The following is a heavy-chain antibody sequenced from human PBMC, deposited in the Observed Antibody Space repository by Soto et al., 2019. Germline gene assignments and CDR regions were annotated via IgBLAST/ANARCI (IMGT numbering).Heavy chain of an antibody. CDR3: ARDMGVATIYYYYYYYGMDV. D-gene: IGHD5-12*01. CDR1: GFTFSSYS. J-gene: IGHJ6*02. Sequence: GGSLRLSCAASGFTFSSYSMNWVRQAPGKGRGWVSSISSSSSYIYYADSVKGRFTISRDNAKNSLYLQMNSLRAEDTAVYYCARDMGVATIYYYYYYYGMDVWGQGTTVTVSS. CDR2: ISSSSSYI. V-gene: IGHV3-21*01.